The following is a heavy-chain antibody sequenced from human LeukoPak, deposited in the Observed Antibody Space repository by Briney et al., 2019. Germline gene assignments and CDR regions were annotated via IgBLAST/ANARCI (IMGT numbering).Heavy chain of an antibody. CDR1: GGSISSYY. D-gene: IGHD3-3*01. J-gene: IGHJ6*02. CDR3: ARDKGYYDFWSGYSYYYYGMDV. Sequence: SETLSLTCTVSGGSISSYYWSWIRQPPGKGLEWIGYIYYSGSTNYNPSLKSRVTISVDTSKNQFSLKLRSVTAADTAVYYCARDKGYYDFWSGYSYYYYGMDVWGQGTTVTVSS. CDR2: IYYSGST. V-gene: IGHV4-59*01.